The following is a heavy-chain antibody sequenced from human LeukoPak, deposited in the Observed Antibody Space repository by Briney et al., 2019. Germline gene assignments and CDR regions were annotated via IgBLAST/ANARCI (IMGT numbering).Heavy chain of an antibody. CDR1: GGTFSSYA. D-gene: IGHD6-19*01. V-gene: IGHV1-69*04. J-gene: IGHJ4*02. Sequence: GASVKISCKASGGTFSSYAISWVRQAPGQGLEWMGRIIPILGIANYAQKFQGRVTITADKSTSTAYMELSSLRSEDTAAYYCARGIQTVAGSRFDYWGQGTLVTVSS. CDR3: ARGIQTVAGSRFDY. CDR2: IIPILGIA.